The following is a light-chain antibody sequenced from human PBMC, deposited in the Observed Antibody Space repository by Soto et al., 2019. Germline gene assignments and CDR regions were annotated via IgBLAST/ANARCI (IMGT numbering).Light chain of an antibody. J-gene: IGLJ1*01. CDR3: SSYTTSTTLGV. CDR1: SSDVGTYNH. CDR2: DVS. V-gene: IGLV2-14*01. Sequence: QSALTQPASVSGSPGQSITISCTGTSSDVGTYNHVSWYQQHPGKAPKLMIYDVSNRPSGVSNRFAGSQSGNTASLTISGLQAEDEADYYCSSYTTSTTLGVFGTGTKLTVL.